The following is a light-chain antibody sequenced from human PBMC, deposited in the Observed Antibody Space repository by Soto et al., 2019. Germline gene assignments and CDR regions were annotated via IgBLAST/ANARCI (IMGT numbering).Light chain of an antibody. J-gene: IGLJ1*01. CDR1: SSDVGAYDY. CDR3: SSFAGSNNFPYV. V-gene: IGLV2-8*01. Sequence: QPVLTQPPSASGSPGQSVTISCTGTSSDVGAYDYVSWYQQHPGKAPKLMIYEINQRPSGVPDRFSGSKSGNTASLTVSGLQAEDEADYYCSSFAGSNNFPYVFGTGTKLTVL. CDR2: EIN.